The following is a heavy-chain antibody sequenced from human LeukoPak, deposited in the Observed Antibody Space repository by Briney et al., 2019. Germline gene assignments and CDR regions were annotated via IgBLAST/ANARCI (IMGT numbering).Heavy chain of an antibody. V-gene: IGHV3-30*03. CDR2: ISHDGSNK. J-gene: IGHJ4*02. D-gene: IGHD5-12*01. CDR1: GFTFSAYG. Sequence: GGSLRLSCAASGFTFSAYGIHWVRQAPGKGLEWVTVISHDGSNKYYADSVKGRFTISRDNSKNTVYLQMNSLRAEDTAVYYCARSGEWLRLRSYEADYWGQGTLLTVSS. CDR3: ARSGEWLRLRSYEADY.